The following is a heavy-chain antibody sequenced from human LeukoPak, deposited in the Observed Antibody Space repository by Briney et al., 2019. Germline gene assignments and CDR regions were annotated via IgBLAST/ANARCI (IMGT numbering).Heavy chain of an antibody. CDR3: ARAHSGYSGYETTFDY. CDR1: GFTFSSYD. J-gene: IGHJ4*02. V-gene: IGHV3-13*04. Sequence: PGGSLRLSCAASGFTFSSYDMHWVRHATGKGLEWVSATGTAGDTYYPGSVKGRFTISRENAKNSLYLQMNSLRAGDTAVYYCARAHSGYSGYETTFDYWGQGTLVTVSS. D-gene: IGHD5-12*01. CDR2: TGTAGDT.